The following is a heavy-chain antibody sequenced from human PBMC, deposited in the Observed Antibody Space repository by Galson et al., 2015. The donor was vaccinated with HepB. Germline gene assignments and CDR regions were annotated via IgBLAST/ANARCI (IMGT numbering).Heavy chain of an antibody. CDR2: ISYDGSNK. J-gene: IGHJ4*02. Sequence: SLRLSCAASGFTFSSYATHWVRQAPGKGLEWVAVISYDGSNKYYADSMKGRFTISRDNSKNTLYLQMNSLRAEDTAVYYCAREGLRWKKLIDYWGQGTLVTVSS. D-gene: IGHD4-23*01. CDR3: AREGLRWKKLIDY. CDR1: GFTFSSYA. V-gene: IGHV3-30*04.